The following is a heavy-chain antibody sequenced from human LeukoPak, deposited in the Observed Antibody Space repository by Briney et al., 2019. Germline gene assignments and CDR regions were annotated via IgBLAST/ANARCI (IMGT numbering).Heavy chain of an antibody. CDR2: IIPIFGTA. D-gene: IGHD3-10*01. V-gene: IGHV1-69*13. J-gene: IGHJ3*02. CDR3: ARDLPTTYYYGSGSYPDAFDI. CDR1: GGTFSSYA. Sequence: SVKVSCKASGGTFSSYAISWVRQAPGQGLEWMGGIIPIFGTANYAQKFQGRVTITADESTSTAYMELSSLRSEDTAVYYCARDLPTTYYYGSGSYPDAFDIWGQGTMVTVSS.